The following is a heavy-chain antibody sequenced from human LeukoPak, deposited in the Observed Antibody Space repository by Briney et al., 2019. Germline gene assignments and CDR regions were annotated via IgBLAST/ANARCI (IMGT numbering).Heavy chain of an antibody. V-gene: IGHV4-34*01. J-gene: IGHJ4*02. Sequence: SETLSLTCAVYGGSFSGYYWSWIRQPPGKGLEWIGEINHSGSTNYNPSLKSRVTISVDTSKNQFSLKLSSVTVADTAVYYCARGKNDILTGIPNNPKPARYDYWGQGTLVTVSS. CDR1: GGSFSGYY. CDR2: INHSGST. CDR3: ARGKNDILTGIPNNPKPARYDY. D-gene: IGHD3-9*01.